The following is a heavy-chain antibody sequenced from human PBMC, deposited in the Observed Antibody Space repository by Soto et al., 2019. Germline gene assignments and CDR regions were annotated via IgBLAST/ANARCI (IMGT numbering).Heavy chain of an antibody. CDR1: GFTFSSYA. CDR3: ARDLRSSGYYRLDY. D-gene: IGHD3-22*01. CDR2: ISSSSSTI. Sequence: GGSLRLSCAASGFTFSSYAMNWVRQAPGKGLEWVSYISSSSSTIYYADSVKGRFTISRDNAKNSLYLQMNSLRDEDTAVYYCARDLRSSGYYRLDYWGQGTLVTVSS. J-gene: IGHJ4*02. V-gene: IGHV3-48*02.